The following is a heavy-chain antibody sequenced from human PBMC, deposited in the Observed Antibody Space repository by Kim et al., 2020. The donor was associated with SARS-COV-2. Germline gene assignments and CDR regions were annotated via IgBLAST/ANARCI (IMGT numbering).Heavy chain of an antibody. D-gene: IGHD3-10*01. CDR2: INHSGST. J-gene: IGHJ4*02. CDR1: GGSFSGYY. Sequence: SETLSLTCAVYGGSFSGYYWSWIRQPPGKGLEWIGEINHSGSTNYNPSLKSRVTISVDTSKNQFSLKLSSVTAADTAVYYCAREEGDYYGSGKNYWGQGTLVTVSS. CDR3: AREEGDYYGSGKNY. V-gene: IGHV4-34*01.